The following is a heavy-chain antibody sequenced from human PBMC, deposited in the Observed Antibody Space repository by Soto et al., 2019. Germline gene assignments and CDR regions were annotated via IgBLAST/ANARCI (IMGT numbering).Heavy chain of an antibody. Sequence: ASVKVSCKASGYTFTGYYMHWVRQAPGQGLEWMGWINPNSGGTNYAQKFQGRVTMTRDTSISTAYMELSRLRSDDTAVYYCARGLGYCSSTSCYSYGMDVWGQGPTVTVSS. J-gene: IGHJ6*02. CDR2: INPNSGGT. V-gene: IGHV1-2*02. CDR1: GYTFTGYY. CDR3: ARGLGYCSSTSCYSYGMDV. D-gene: IGHD2-2*02.